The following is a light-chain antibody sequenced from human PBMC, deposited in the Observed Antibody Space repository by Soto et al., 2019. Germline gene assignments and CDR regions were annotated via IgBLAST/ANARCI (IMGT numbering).Light chain of an antibody. CDR1: QSVSSY. Sequence: EIVLTQSPATLSLSAGERATLSCRASQSVSSYLAWYQQKPGQAPRLLIFDASNRATGVPARFSGSGSGTDFSLTISSLVPEDFTAYYCQQRSNWPPITFGQGTRLEIK. V-gene: IGKV3-11*01. J-gene: IGKJ5*01. CDR3: QQRSNWPPIT. CDR2: DAS.